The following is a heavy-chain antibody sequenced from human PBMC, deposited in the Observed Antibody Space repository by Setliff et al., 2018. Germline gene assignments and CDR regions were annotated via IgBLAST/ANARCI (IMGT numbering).Heavy chain of an antibody. Sequence: SETLSLTCSVSGGSISSGGFYWSWIRQSAGRGLEWIGTIYQNGITYYNPSVKSRVTISVDKSKNQFSLSLGSVTAADTAVYYCATDGPVLNGDYISWGQGTLVTVSS. CDR3: ATDGPVLNGDYIS. J-gene: IGHJ5*02. V-gene: IGHV4-61*10. CDR2: IYQNGIT. CDR1: GGSISSGGFY. D-gene: IGHD3-10*01.